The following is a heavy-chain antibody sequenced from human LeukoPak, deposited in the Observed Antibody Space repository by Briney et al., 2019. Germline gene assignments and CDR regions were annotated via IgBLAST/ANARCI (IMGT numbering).Heavy chain of an antibody. CDR2: IIPIFGTA. D-gene: IGHD6-6*01. V-gene: IGHV1-69*01. CDR1: GGTFSSYA. J-gene: IGHJ6*03. CDR3: ARAPIAARPGAFDYYYYMDV. Sequence: GASVKVSCKASGGTFSSYAISWVRQAPGQGLEWMGGIIPIFGTANYAQKFQGRVTITADESTSTAYMELSSLRSEDTAVYYCARAPIAARPGAFDYYYYMDVWGKGTTVTVSS.